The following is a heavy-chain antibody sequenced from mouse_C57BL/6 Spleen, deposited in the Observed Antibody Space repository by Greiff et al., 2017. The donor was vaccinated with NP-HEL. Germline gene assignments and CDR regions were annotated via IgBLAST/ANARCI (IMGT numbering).Heavy chain of an antibody. CDR2: IYPGDGDT. CDR3: TRKSLSHYGTPFDY. J-gene: IGHJ2*01. CDR1: GYAFSSSW. V-gene: IGHV1-82*01. Sequence: QVQLQQSGPELVKPGASVKISCKASGYAFSSSWMNWVKQRPGKGLEWIGRIYPGDGDTNYNGKFKGKATLTADKSSSTAYMQLSSLTSEDSAVYFCTRKSLSHYGTPFDYWGQGTTLTVSS. D-gene: IGHD1-1*01.